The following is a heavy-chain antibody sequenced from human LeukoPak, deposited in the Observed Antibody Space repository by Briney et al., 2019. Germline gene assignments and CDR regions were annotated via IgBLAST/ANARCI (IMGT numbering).Heavy chain of an antibody. CDR1: GGSFSGYY. Sequence: SETLSLTCAVYGGSFSGYYWSWIRQPLGKGLEWIGEINHSGSTNYNPSLKSRVTISVDTSKNQFSLKLSSVTAADTAVYYCARETYYYDSSAHPDAFDIWGQGTMVTVSS. CDR2: INHSGST. V-gene: IGHV4-34*01. CDR3: ARETYYYDSSAHPDAFDI. D-gene: IGHD3-22*01. J-gene: IGHJ3*02.